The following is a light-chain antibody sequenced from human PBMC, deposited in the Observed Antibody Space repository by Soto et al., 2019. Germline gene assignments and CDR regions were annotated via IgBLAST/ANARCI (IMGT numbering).Light chain of an antibody. CDR2: EVT. CDR3: TSFSSFDTRV. Sequence: QSALAQPASVSGSLGQSITISCTGTSRDVGSYNYISWYQQHPGRAPKLIIYEVTNRPSGVSNRFSGSKSGYTASLTISGLQAHDEADYYCTSFSSFDTRVFGTGTKVTVL. V-gene: IGLV2-14*01. J-gene: IGLJ1*01. CDR1: SRDVGSYNY.